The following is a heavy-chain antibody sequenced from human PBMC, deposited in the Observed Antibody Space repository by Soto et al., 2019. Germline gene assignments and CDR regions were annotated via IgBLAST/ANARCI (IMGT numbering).Heavy chain of an antibody. D-gene: IGHD3-9*01. Sequence: SETLSLTCAVYGGSFSGYYWSWIRQPPGKGLEWIGEINHSGSTNYNPSLKSRVTISVDTSKNQFSLKLSSVTAADTAVYYCARGNYDILTGLWSYYYYYMDVWGKGTTVTVSS. CDR2: INHSGST. CDR3: ARGNYDILTGLWSYYYYYMDV. J-gene: IGHJ6*03. V-gene: IGHV4-34*01. CDR1: GGSFSGYY.